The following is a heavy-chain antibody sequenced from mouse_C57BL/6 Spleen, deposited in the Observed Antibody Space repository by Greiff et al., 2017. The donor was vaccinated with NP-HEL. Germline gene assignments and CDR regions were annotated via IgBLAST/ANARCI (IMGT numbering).Heavy chain of an antibody. J-gene: IGHJ3*01. Sequence: VQLQQPGAELVMPGASVKLSCKASGYTFTSYWMHWVKQRPGQGLEWIGEIDPSDSYTNYNQKFKGKSTLTVDKSSSTAYMQLSSLTSEDSAVYYCARSNYYGSSYPWFAYWGQGTLATVSA. D-gene: IGHD1-1*01. CDR2: IDPSDSYT. CDR3: ARSNYYGSSYPWFAY. V-gene: IGHV1-69*01. CDR1: GYTFTSYW.